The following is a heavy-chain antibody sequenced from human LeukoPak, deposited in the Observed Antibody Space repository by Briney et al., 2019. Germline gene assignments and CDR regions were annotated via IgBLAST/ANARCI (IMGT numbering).Heavy chain of an antibody. CDR3: AKDSLPTTGIYDSSGYPDY. Sequence: GGSLRLSCAASGFTFSSYAMSWVRQAPGKGLEWVSAISGSGGSTYYADSVKGRFTISRDNSKNTLYLQMNSLRAEDTAVYYCAKDSLPTTGIYDSSGYPDYWGQGTLVIVSS. CDR1: GFTFSSYA. CDR2: ISGSGGST. J-gene: IGHJ4*02. V-gene: IGHV3-23*01. D-gene: IGHD3-22*01.